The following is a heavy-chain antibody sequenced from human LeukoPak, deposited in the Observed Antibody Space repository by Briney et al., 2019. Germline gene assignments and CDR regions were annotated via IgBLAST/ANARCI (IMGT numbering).Heavy chain of an antibody. D-gene: IGHD6-13*01. CDR3: ARDGPPPKTSSWLRYYYFSMDV. J-gene: IGHJ6*02. CDR1: GFTVSSNY. CDR2: IYSGGST. Sequence: GGSLRLSCAASGFTVSSNYMTWVRQAPGKGLEWVSVIYSGGSTYYAHSVKGRFTISRDNSKNTLYLQMNSLRAEDTAVYYSARDGPPPKTSSWLRYYYFSMDVWGQGTTVTVSS. V-gene: IGHV3-66*01.